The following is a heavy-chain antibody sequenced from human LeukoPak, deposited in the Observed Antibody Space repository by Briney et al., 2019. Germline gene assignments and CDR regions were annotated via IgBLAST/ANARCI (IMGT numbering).Heavy chain of an antibody. Sequence: GGSLRLSCAASGFTFSSYAMHWVRQAPGKGLEWVAVISYDGSNKYYADSVKGRFTISRDNAKNSLYLQMNSLRAEDTAVYYCARAYVVVVAATDWFDPWGQGTLVTVSS. D-gene: IGHD2-15*01. J-gene: IGHJ5*02. V-gene: IGHV3-30*04. CDR2: ISYDGSNK. CDR1: GFTFSSYA. CDR3: ARAYVVVVAATDWFDP.